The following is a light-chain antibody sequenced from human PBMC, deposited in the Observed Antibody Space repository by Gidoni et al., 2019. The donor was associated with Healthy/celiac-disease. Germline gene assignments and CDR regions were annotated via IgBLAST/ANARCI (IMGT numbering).Light chain of an antibody. CDR1: QSVSSSY. CDR3: QQYGSSLSLT. Sequence: EIVLTQFPGTLSLSPGERATLSCRASQSVSSSYLAWYQQKPGQAPRLLIDGASSRATGIPDRFSGSGSGTDFTLTISRLEPEDFAVYYCQQYGSSLSLTFGGGTKVEIK. CDR2: GAS. V-gene: IGKV3-20*01. J-gene: IGKJ4*01.